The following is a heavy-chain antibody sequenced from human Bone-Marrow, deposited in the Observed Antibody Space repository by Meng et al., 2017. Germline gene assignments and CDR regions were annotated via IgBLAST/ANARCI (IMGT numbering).Heavy chain of an antibody. V-gene: IGHV1-2*06. CDR1: GYSFPDSH. CDR3: ARDEDISAAGKLFGDY. CDR2: INPQSGDT. D-gene: IGHD6-25*01. Sequence: QVHVGESWAEVRKRGSSVKVCCKPSGYSFPDSHLPWVRRAPRQGLEWMGRINPQSGDTHYAQKFQARVTMTGDTSISTAYMELSGLRSDDTAMYYCARDEDISAAGKLFGDYWGQGTLVTVSS. J-gene: IGHJ4*02.